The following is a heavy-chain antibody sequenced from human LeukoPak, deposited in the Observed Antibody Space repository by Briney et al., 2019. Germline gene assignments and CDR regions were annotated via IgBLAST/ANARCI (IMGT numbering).Heavy chain of an antibody. V-gene: IGHV3-7*01. Sequence: GGSLRLSCVASGFTFSSYWMTWVRQAPGKGLEWVANINKDGSANEDSVKGRFTISRDNAKNSLYLQMNSLRVEDTAVYYCARDSYDFSGGYAYGAFDMWGQGTMVTVSS. J-gene: IGHJ3*02. D-gene: IGHD3-16*01. CDR3: ARDSYDFSGGYAYGAFDM. CDR1: GFTFSSYW. CDR2: INKDGSA.